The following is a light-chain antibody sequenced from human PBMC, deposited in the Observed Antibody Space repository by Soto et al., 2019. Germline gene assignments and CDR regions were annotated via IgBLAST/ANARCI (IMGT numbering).Light chain of an antibody. Sequence: DIQMTQSPSTLSASLGDRVTITCRARQSISRWLAWYQQKPGKAPKLLISDVSNLERGVPSRFSGSGSGTEFTLTISSLETDDVATYYCQQYSSYASFGQGTKVE. V-gene: IGKV1-5*01. CDR2: DVS. CDR3: QQYSSYAS. J-gene: IGKJ1*01. CDR1: QSISRW.